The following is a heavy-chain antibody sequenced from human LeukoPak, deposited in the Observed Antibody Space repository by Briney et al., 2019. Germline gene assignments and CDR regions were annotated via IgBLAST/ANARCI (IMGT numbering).Heavy chain of an antibody. V-gene: IGHV1-2*02. CDR2: INPNSGGT. D-gene: IGHD2-15*01. CDR1: GYTFTGYY. CDR3: ASGGDVVVVAAIQLPDY. J-gene: IGHJ4*02. Sequence: GASVKVSCKASGYTFTGYYMHWVRQAPGQGLEWMGWINPNSGGTNYAQKFQGRVTMTRDTSISTAYMELSRLRSDDTAVYYCASGGDVVVVAAIQLPDYWGQGTLVTVSS.